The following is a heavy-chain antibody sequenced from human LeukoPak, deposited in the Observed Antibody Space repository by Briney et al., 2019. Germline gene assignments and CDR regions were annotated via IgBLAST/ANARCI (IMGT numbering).Heavy chain of an antibody. V-gene: IGHV3-23*01. J-gene: IGHJ4*02. D-gene: IGHD3-9*01. CDR1: GFTVTNYG. CDR2: ISGRDDST. Sequence: GASLRLSCAASGFTVTNYGMDWVRQAPGKGREWVSAISGRDDSTYYADSVKGRFTISRDTSKNTLFLQMNSLRAEDTAVYYCAKWGDDDILTGYYDPDYWGQGTLVTVSS. CDR3: AKWGDDDILTGYYDPDY.